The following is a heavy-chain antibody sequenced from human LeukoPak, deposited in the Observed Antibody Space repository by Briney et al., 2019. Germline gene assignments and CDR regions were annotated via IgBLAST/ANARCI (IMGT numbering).Heavy chain of an antibody. CDR1: GFTFSNSA. V-gene: IGHV3-30-3*01. D-gene: IGHD3-22*01. Sequence: GGSLRLSCAATGFTFSNSAMHWVRQVPGKGLEWVAVSSSDENNKYYADSVKGRFTISRDNSKNTLYLQMNSLRAEDTAVYYCARVSGMIVVVDAFDIWGQGTMVTVSS. J-gene: IGHJ3*02. CDR3: ARVSGMIVVVDAFDI. CDR2: SSSDENNK.